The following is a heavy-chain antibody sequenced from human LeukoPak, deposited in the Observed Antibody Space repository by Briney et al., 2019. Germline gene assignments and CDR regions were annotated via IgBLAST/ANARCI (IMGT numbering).Heavy chain of an antibody. CDR3: ARGDYYGSGSYEDY. CDR2: VIPIFGTA. J-gene: IGHJ4*02. Sequence: SVKVSCKASGYTFTGYYMHWVRQAPGQGLEWMGGVIPIFGTANYAQKFQGRVTITADKSTSTAYMELSSLRSEDTAVYYCARGDYYGSGSYEDYWGQGTLVTVSS. V-gene: IGHV1-69*06. CDR1: GYTFTGYY. D-gene: IGHD3-10*01.